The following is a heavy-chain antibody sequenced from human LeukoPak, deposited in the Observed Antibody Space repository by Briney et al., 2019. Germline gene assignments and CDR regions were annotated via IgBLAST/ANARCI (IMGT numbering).Heavy chain of an antibody. CDR2: ISYDGSNK. Sequence: GRSLRLSCAASGFTFSSYAMHWVRQAPGKGLEWVAVISYDGSNKYYADSVKGRFTISRDNAKNSLYLQMNSLRAEDTAVYYCARDYDILTGYYQLSWGQGTLVTVSS. J-gene: IGHJ4*02. CDR3: ARDYDILTGYYQLS. D-gene: IGHD3-9*01. V-gene: IGHV3-30-3*01. CDR1: GFTFSSYA.